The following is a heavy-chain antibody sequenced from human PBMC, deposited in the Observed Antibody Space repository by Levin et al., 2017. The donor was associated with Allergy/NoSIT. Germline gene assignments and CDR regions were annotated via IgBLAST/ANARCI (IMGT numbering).Heavy chain of an antibody. Sequence: GESLKISCAASGFTFSSYGMHWVRQAPGKGLEWVAVIWYDGSNKYYADSVKGRFTISRDNSKNTLYLQMNSLRAEDTAVYYCARDFVVVVAATPDRGYYYGMDVWGQGTTVTVSS. J-gene: IGHJ6*02. CDR1: GFTFSSYG. CDR3: ARDFVVVVAATPDRGYYYGMDV. V-gene: IGHV3-33*01. D-gene: IGHD2-15*01. CDR2: IWYDGSNK.